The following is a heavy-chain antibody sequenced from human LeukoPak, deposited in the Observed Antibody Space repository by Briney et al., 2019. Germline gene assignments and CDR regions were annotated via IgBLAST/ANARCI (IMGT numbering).Heavy chain of an antibody. CDR1: GFTFSSYW. CDR2: INSDGSST. CDR3: ARILVGYSSSSCFDY. V-gene: IGHV3-74*01. D-gene: IGHD6-6*01. J-gene: IGHJ4*02. Sequence: GGSLRLSCAASGFTFSSYWMHWVRQAPGKGLVWVSRINSDGSSTSYADSVKGRFTISRDNAKNTLYLQMNSLRAEDTAVYYCARILVGYSSSSCFDYWGQGTLVTVSS.